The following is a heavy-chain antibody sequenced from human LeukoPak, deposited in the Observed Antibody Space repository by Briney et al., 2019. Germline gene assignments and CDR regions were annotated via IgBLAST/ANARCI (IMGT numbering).Heavy chain of an antibody. CDR3: ARSVVVVPAAMRPDAFDI. Sequence: ASVKVSFKASGYTFTGYYMHWVRQAPGQGLEWMGWINPNSGGTNYAQKFQGRVTMTRDTSISTAYMELSRLRSDDTAVYYCARSVVVVPAAMRPDAFDIWGQGTMVTVSS. V-gene: IGHV1-2*02. J-gene: IGHJ3*02. CDR1: GYTFTGYY. D-gene: IGHD2-2*01. CDR2: INPNSGGT.